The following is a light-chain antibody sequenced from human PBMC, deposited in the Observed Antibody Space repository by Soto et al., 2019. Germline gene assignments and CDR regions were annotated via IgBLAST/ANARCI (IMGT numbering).Light chain of an antibody. Sequence: DIVMTQSPLSLTVTPGEPASISCRSSQSLLQSNGYTYLDWYLQKPGQSPQLLIYMGSTRSFGVPDRLSGSGSGTDFTLKISRVEADDVGVYYCMQTLQTRTFGQGTKVDIK. CDR2: MGS. V-gene: IGKV2-28*01. J-gene: IGKJ1*01. CDR3: MQTLQTRT. CDR1: QSLLQSNGYTY.